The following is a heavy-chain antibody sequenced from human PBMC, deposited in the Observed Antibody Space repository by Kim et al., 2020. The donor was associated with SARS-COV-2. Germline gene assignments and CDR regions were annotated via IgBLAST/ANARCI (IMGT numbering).Heavy chain of an antibody. CDR2: INHSGST. V-gene: IGHV4-34*01. D-gene: IGHD3-22*01. CDR3: ARGRRGYYTYYYYYGMVV. Sequence: SETLSLTCAVYGGSFSGYYWSWIRQPPGKGLEWIGEINHSGSTNYNPSLKSRVTISVDTSKNQFSLKLSSVTAADTAVYYCARGRRGYYTYYYYYGMVVWGQGTTVTVSS. J-gene: IGHJ6*02. CDR1: GGSFSGYY.